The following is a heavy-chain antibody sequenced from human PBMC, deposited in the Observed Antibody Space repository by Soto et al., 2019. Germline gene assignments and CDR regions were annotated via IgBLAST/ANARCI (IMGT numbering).Heavy chain of an antibody. V-gene: IGHV3-64*01. Sequence: GGSLRLSGAASGFTFSSYAMHWVRQAPGKGLEYVSAISSNGGSTYYANSVKGRFTISRDNSKNTLYLQMGSLRAEDMAVYYCARGVVVVTATYGMHVWGQGTTVTVSS. D-gene: IGHD2-15*01. CDR2: ISSNGGST. CDR3: ARGVVVVTATYGMHV. CDR1: GFTFSSYA. J-gene: IGHJ6*02.